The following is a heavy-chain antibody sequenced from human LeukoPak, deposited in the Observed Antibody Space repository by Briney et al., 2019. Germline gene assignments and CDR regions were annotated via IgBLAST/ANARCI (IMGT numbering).Heavy chain of an antibody. Sequence: GASVKVSCKVSGYTLTELSMHWVRQAPGKGLEWMGGFDPEDGETIYAQKFQGRVTMTEDTSTDTAYMELSSLRSEDTAVYYCATALGNYVRSSFDYWGQGTLVTVSS. CDR3: ATALGNYVRSSFDY. V-gene: IGHV1-24*01. D-gene: IGHD4-11*01. J-gene: IGHJ4*02. CDR2: FDPEDGET. CDR1: GYTLTELS.